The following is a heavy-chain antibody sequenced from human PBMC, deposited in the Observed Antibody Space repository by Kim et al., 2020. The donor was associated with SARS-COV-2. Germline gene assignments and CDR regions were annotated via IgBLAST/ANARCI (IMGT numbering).Heavy chain of an antibody. J-gene: IGHJ4*02. V-gene: IGHV4-30-4*01. CDR2: IYYSGST. D-gene: IGHD3-3*01. Sequence: SETLSLTCTVSGGSISSGDYYWSWIRQPPGKGLEWIGYIYYSGSTYYNPSLKSRVTISVDTSKNQFSLKLSSVTAADTAVYYCASVRFLEWLSIDYWGQGTLVTVSS. CDR1: GGSISSGDYY. CDR3: ASVRFLEWLSIDY.